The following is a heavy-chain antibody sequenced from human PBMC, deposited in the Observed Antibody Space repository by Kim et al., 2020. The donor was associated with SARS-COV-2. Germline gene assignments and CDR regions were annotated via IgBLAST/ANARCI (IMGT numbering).Heavy chain of an antibody. V-gene: IGHV3-23*01. Sequence: GGSLRLSCAASGFTFNTYAMDWARQAPGKGLEWVSAISDTGTSTYYAGSVRGRFTISRDNSRNTLFLQMNSLRAEDTAIYFCAKGTYNSGSHGIDFWGQGILVTVSS. CDR3: AKGTYNSGSHGIDF. D-gene: IGHD6-19*01. J-gene: IGHJ4*02. CDR1: GFTFNTYA. CDR2: ISDTGTST.